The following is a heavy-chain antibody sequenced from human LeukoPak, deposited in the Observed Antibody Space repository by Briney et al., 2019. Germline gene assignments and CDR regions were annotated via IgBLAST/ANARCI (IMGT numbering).Heavy chain of an antibody. CDR2: IYPGDSDT. V-gene: IGHV5-51*01. D-gene: IGHD5-18*01. Sequence: GESLKISCRGSGYSFTTYWITWVRQMPGKGLEWMGIIYPGDSDTKYSPSFQGQVTISADKSISTAYLQWSSLKASDSAMYYCARTVYGYYYFDYWGQGTLVTVSS. CDR1: GYSFTTYW. CDR3: ARTVYGYYYFDY. J-gene: IGHJ4*02.